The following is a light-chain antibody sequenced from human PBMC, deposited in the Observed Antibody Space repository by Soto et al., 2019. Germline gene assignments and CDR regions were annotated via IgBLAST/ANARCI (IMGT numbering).Light chain of an antibody. J-gene: IGLJ1*01. V-gene: IGLV1-44*01. CDR2: NYN. Sequence: QSVLTQPPSASGTPGQRVTISCSGRSSNIGSNTVNWYQQLPGTAPKLLIYNYNQRPSGVPDRFSGSKSGTSASLAISGLQSEDEADYYCAAWDDSLNGYVFGTGTKVTVL. CDR1: SSNIGSNT. CDR3: AAWDDSLNGYV.